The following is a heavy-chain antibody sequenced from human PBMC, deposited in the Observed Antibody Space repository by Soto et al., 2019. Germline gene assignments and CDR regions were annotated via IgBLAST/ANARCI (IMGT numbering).Heavy chain of an antibody. CDR2: IHGDGTNT. Sequence: EVQLVESGGGVVQPGGSLRLSCAASGFTFSSDWMHWVRQAPGKGLVWVSRIHGDGTNTDYADSVKGRFTISRDNPKNTLYLQMNSLRAEDAAVYYCVRSYGDPPGWGQGTLVTVSS. J-gene: IGHJ4*02. D-gene: IGHD4-17*01. V-gene: IGHV3-74*01. CDR3: VRSYGDPPG. CDR1: GFTFSSDW.